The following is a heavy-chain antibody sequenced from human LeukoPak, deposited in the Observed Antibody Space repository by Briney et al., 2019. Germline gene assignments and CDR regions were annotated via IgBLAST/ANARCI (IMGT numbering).Heavy chain of an antibody. CDR1: GFTFDDYG. V-gene: IGHV3-20*04. Sequence: RPGGSLRLSCAASGFTFDDYGMSWVRQAPGKGLEWVSGINWNGGSTGYADSVKGRFTISRDNAKNTLYLQMNSLRAEDTAVYYCARDLGQYYDTSDSWFDPWGQGTLVTVSS. CDR2: INWNGGST. J-gene: IGHJ5*02. D-gene: IGHD3-22*01. CDR3: ARDLGQYYDTSDSWFDP.